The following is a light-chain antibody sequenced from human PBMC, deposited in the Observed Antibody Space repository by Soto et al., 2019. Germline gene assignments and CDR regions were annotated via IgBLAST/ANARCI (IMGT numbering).Light chain of an antibody. J-gene: IGKJ5*01. CDR1: QDISNY. V-gene: IGKV1-33*01. CDR2: DAS. Sequence: IQMTQSPSSLSASVGDRVTITCQASQDISNYLNWYQQKPGKAPKLLIYDASNLETGVPSRFSGSGSGTDFTFTISSLQPEDIATYYCQQYDNPPTFGQGTRLEIK. CDR3: QQYDNPPT.